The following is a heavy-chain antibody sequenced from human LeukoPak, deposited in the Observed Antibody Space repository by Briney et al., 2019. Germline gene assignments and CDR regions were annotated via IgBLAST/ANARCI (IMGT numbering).Heavy chain of an antibody. Sequence: GGSLRLSCAASGFMFSDYWMSWVRHAPGKGREGVAHIKAGGSEKNYVVSVKGRFTIARENGKNSLYLRVNSLRADDTAVYSCARDFVVVVAATRFSHKYYMDVWGKGTTVTVSS. CDR3: ARDFVVVVAATRFSHKYYMDV. CDR2: IKAGGSEK. V-gene: IGHV3-7*01. CDR1: GFMFSDYW. J-gene: IGHJ6*03. D-gene: IGHD2-15*01.